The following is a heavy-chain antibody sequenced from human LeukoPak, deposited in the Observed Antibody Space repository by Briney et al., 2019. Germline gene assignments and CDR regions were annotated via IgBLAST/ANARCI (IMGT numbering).Heavy chain of an antibody. Sequence: ASVKVSCKASGYTFTSYYMHWVRQAPGQGLEWMGIINPSGGSTSYAQKFQGRVTMTRDTSTSTVYMELSSLRSEDTAVYYCARDPGEAYCGGDCYYDYWSQGTLVTVSS. CDR3: ARDPGEAYCGGDCYYDY. D-gene: IGHD2-21*02. CDR1: GYTFTSYY. J-gene: IGHJ4*02. V-gene: IGHV1-46*01. CDR2: INPSGGST.